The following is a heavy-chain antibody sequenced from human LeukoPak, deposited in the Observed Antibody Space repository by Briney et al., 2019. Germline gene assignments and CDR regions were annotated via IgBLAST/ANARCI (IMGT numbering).Heavy chain of an antibody. CDR1: GITFTNYA. J-gene: IGHJ4*02. V-gene: IGHV1-69*01. Sequence: SVKVSCKASGITFTNYAISWVRQAPGQGLEWMGAIVPIYDVTNYAQSFRGRVTMTADESTSTAYMELRSLTSEDTAMYYCARIYYGSGCPDGYWGQGTLVTVSS. CDR3: ARIYYGSGCPDGY. CDR2: IVPIYDVT. D-gene: IGHD3-10*01.